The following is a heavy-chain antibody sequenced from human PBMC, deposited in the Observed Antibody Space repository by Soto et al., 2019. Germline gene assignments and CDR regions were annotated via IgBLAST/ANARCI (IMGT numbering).Heavy chain of an antibody. D-gene: IGHD2-2*01. CDR1: GGSISSSSYY. J-gene: IGHJ4*02. CDR2: IYYSGST. Sequence: SETLSLTCTVSGGSISSSSYYWGWIRQPPGKGLEWIGSIYYSGSTYYNPSLKSRVTISVDTSKNQFSLKLSSVTAADTAVYYCARRYCSSTSCYPFDYWGQGTLVTVS. V-gene: IGHV4-39*01. CDR3: ARRYCSSTSCYPFDY.